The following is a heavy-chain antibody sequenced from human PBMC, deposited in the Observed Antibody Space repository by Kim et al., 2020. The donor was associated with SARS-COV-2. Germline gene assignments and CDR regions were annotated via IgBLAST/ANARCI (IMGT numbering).Heavy chain of an antibody. CDR1: GYSFTSYW. Sequence: GESLKISCKGSGYSFTSYWIGWVRQMPGKGLEWMGIIYPGDSDTRYSPSFQGQVTISADKSISTAYLQWSSLKAADTAMYYCARQEGGRYYDSSGYYYVDYWGQGTLGTVSS. CDR2: IYPGDSDT. V-gene: IGHV5-51*01. CDR3: ARQEGGRYYDSSGYYYVDY. D-gene: IGHD3-22*01. J-gene: IGHJ4*02.